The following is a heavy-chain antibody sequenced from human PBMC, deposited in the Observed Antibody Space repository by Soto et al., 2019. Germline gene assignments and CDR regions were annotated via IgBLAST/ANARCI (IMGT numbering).Heavy chain of an antibody. Sequence: PGRSLRLSCAASGFTFSNAWMSWVRQAPGKGLEWVGRIKSKTDGGTTDYAAPVTGRFTISRDDSKNKLYLQMNSLKNEDTAVYYCTTGLEGRSTSCRSNYHHGMSRWGPGTTV. J-gene: IGHJ6*02. CDR1: GFTFSNAW. D-gene: IGHD2-2*01. V-gene: IGHV3-15*01. CDR3: TTGLEGRSTSCRSNYHHGMSR. CDR2: IKSKTDGGTT.